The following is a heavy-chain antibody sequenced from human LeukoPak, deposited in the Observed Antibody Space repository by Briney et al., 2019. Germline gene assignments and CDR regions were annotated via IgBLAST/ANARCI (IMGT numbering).Heavy chain of an antibody. D-gene: IGHD2-2*01. CDR1: GYTFTSYG. Sequence: ASVKVSFKASGYTFTSYGISWVRQAPGQGLEWMGWISAYNGNTNYAQKLQGRVTMTTDTSTSTAYMELRSLRSDDTAVYYCARPPLDCSSTSCYGVFDYWGQGTLVTVSS. J-gene: IGHJ4*02. V-gene: IGHV1-18*01. CDR3: ARPPLDCSSTSCYGVFDY. CDR2: ISAYNGNT.